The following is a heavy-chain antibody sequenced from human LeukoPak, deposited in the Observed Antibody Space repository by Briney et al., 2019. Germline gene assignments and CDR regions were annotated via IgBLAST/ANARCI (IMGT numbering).Heavy chain of an antibody. J-gene: IGHJ4*02. CDR3: ASALGVHGSGSLDY. Sequence: SETLSLTCTVSGGSIRNYYWSWIRQPPGKGLEWIGYIYYSGSTNYNPSLKSRVTISVDTSKNQFSLKLSSVTAADTAVYYCASALGVHGSGSLDYWGQGTLVTVSS. V-gene: IGHV4-59*08. CDR1: GGSIRNYY. D-gene: IGHD3-10*01. CDR2: IYYSGST.